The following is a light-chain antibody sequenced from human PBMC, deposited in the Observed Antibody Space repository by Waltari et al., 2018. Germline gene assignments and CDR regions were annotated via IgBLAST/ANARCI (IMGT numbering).Light chain of an antibody. CDR3: SSYSSSNTLVI. V-gene: IGLV2-14*03. J-gene: IGLJ2*01. CDR1: SSDVGYFTF. Sequence: QSALTQPASVSGSPGQSVTISCPGNSSDVGYFTFVSMYQQHPGKVPKLMIYDVSIRPSGVPDRFSGSKSGNTASLTISGLQAEDEADYYCSSYSSSNTLVIFGGGTKLTVL. CDR2: DVS.